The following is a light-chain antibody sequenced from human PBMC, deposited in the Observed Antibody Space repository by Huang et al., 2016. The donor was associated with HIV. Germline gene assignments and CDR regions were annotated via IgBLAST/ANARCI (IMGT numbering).Light chain of an antibody. CDR3: QHYNNWPPWT. V-gene: IGKV3-15*01. J-gene: IGKJ1*01. Sequence: DIVMTQSPPTLSVSLGERVILSCRSSQNVNRNVAWYQHKPGQVPRLVIHGASTRATGVSDRFRGSGSGTEFTLTISSLQAEDFALYYCQHYNNWPPWTFGQGTKLEIK. CDR2: GAS. CDR1: QNVNRN.